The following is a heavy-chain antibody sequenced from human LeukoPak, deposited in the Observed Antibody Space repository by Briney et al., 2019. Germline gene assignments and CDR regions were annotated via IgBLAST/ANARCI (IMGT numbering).Heavy chain of an antibody. CDR1: GFTFSSYA. J-gene: IGHJ6*02. CDR2: ISGSGGST. D-gene: IGHD6-13*01. V-gene: IGHV3-23*01. Sequence: GGSLRLSCAASGFTFSSYAMSWVRQAPGEGLEWVSAISGSGGSTYYADSVKGRFTISRDNSKNTLYLQMNNLRAEDTAVYYCAKDLDSGSYYYYYGMDVWGQGTTVTVPS. CDR3: AKDLDSGSYYYYYGMDV.